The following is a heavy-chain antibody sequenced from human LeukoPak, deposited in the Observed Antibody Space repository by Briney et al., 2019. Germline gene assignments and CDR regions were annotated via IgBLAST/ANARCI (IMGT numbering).Heavy chain of an antibody. Sequence: SETLSLTCTVSGGSISSSSYYWGWIRQPPGKGLEWIGSIYYSGSTYYNPSLKSRVTISVDTSKNQFSLKLSSVTAADTAVYYCARRLRIEGGTRRGDALDMWGQGTMVTVSS. J-gene: IGHJ3*02. CDR1: GGSISSSSYY. CDR2: IYYSGST. V-gene: IGHV4-39*01. D-gene: IGHD1-26*01. CDR3: ARRLRIEGGTRRGDALDM.